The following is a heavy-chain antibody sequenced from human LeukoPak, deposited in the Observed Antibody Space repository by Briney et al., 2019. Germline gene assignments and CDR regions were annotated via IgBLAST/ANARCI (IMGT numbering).Heavy chain of an antibody. CDR3: ARHAEYNSGWHFYLDH. J-gene: IGHJ4*02. D-gene: IGHD6-19*01. CDR1: GVSTTNGIYY. V-gene: IGHV4-39*01. Sequence: SETLSLTCTVSGVSTTNGIYYWAWIRQPPGKGLEWIGSVHNVGSTYYNLSLRSRVTMSIDTSKSQFSLRLNSVTAADTAVYYCARHAEYNSGWHFYLDHWGQGILVTVSS. CDR2: VHNVGST.